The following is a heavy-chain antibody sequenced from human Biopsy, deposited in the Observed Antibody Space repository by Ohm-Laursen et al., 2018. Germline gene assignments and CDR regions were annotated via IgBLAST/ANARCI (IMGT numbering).Heavy chain of an antibody. CDR3: AKIHCSGGSCYPNAFDM. CDR1: GFAFDDYA. J-gene: IGHJ3*02. Sequence: SLRLSCTASGFAFDDYAMHWVRQAPGKGLEWVSGISWNSVGIGYADSVKGRFTISRDNAKNFLYLEMNNLRPEDTALYYCAKIHCSGGSCYPNAFDMWGHGARVTVS. V-gene: IGHV3-9*01. D-gene: IGHD2-15*01. CDR2: ISWNSVGI.